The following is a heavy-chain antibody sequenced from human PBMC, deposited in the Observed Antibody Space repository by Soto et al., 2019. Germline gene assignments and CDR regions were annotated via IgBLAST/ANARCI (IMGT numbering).Heavy chain of an antibody. Sequence: GASVKVSCKASGYTFTSYYMHWVRQAPGQGLEWMGIINPSGGSTSYAQKFQGRVTMTRDTSTSTVYMELSSLRAEDTAVYYCARTMVRGVMTLQHYYYMDVWGKGTTVTVSS. J-gene: IGHJ6*03. CDR2: INPSGGST. V-gene: IGHV1-46*01. CDR1: GYTFTSYY. CDR3: ARTMVRGVMTLQHYYYMDV. D-gene: IGHD3-10*01.